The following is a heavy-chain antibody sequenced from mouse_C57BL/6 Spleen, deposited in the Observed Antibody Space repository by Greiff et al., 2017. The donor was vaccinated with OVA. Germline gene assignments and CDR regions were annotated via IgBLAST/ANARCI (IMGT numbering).Heavy chain of an antibody. CDR1: GYTFTSYW. J-gene: IGHJ2*01. Sequence: QVQLQQPGAELVKPGASVKLSCKASGYTFTSYWMHWVKQRPGRGLEWIGDIYPGSGSTNYNEKFKSKATLTVDTSSSTAYMQLSSLTSEDSAVYYCARRVPVLFDYWGQGTTLTVSS. V-gene: IGHV1-55*01. CDR2: IYPGSGST. CDR3: ARRVPVLFDY.